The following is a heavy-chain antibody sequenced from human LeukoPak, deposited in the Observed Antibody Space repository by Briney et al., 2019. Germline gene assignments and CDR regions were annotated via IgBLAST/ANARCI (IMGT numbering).Heavy chain of an antibody. CDR2: IYHSGST. V-gene: IGHV4-4*02. D-gene: IGHD5-12*01. CDR3: AGLFSGYDAFDY. Sequence: SGTLSLTCAVSGGSISSSNWWSWVRPPPGQGLEWIGEIYHSGSTNYNPSLKSRVTISVDKSKNQFSLRLSSVTAADAAVYSCAGLFSGYDAFDYWGQGTLVTVSS. J-gene: IGHJ4*02. CDR1: GGSISSSNW.